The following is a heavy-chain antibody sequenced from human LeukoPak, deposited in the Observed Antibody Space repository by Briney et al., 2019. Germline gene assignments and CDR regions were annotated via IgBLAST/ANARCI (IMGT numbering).Heavy chain of an antibody. CDR1: GGSISGYY. CDR3: ASTYYYDSSGYFHH. J-gene: IGHJ1*01. CDR2: IYYSGNT. Sequence: SETLSLTCTVSGGSISGYYWNWIRQPPGKELEWIGYIYYSGNTNYNPSLKSRLTISVDTSKNQFSLKLSSVTAADTAVYYCASTYYYDSSGYFHHWGQGTLVTVSS. D-gene: IGHD3-22*01. V-gene: IGHV4-59*01.